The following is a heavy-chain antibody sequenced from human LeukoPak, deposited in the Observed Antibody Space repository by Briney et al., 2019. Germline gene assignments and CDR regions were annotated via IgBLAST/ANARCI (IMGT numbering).Heavy chain of an antibody. V-gene: IGHV1-2*02. D-gene: IGHD3-10*01. CDR2: INPNSGGT. J-gene: IGHJ4*02. Sequence: ASVKVSCKASEYTFASYDINWVRQAPGQGLEWMGWINPNSGGTNYAQKFQGRVTMTRDTSISTAYMELSRLRSDDTAVYYCARGAMVRGVIIWGGYFDYWGQGTLVTVSS. CDR1: EYTFASYD. CDR3: ARGAMVRGVIIWGGYFDY.